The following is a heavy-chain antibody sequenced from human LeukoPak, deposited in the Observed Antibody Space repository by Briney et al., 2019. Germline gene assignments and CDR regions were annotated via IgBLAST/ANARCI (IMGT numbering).Heavy chain of an antibody. CDR2: IYSGGST. CDR1: GFTFSSYS. J-gene: IGHJ4*02. Sequence: GGSLRLSCAASGFTFSSYSMNWVRQAPGKGLEWVSVIYSGGSTYYADSVKDRFTIDRDNSKDTLYLQMNSLRAEDTAVYYCATRTSWGQGTLVTVSS. CDR3: ATRTS. V-gene: IGHV3-66*01.